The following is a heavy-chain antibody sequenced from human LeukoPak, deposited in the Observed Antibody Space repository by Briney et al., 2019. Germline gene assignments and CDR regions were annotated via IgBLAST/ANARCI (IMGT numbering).Heavy chain of an antibody. J-gene: IGHJ6*02. CDR3: AKDVETADVGTDV. D-gene: IGHD5-18*01. Sequence: GGSLRLSCAASGFTFSSYAMNWVRQAPGKGLEWISVISGSGGSTSYADSVKGRFTISRDKSKSTLYLQMNSLRAEDTAVYYCAKDVETADVGTDVWGQGTTVTVSS. V-gene: IGHV3-23*01. CDR2: ISGSGGST. CDR1: GFTFSSYA.